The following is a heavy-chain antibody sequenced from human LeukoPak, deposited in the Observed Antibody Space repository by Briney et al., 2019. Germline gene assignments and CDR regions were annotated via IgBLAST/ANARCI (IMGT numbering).Heavy chain of an antibody. D-gene: IGHD1-26*01. V-gene: IGHV1-2*02. Sequence: ASVKVTCKASGYTFTGYYMHWVRQAPGQGLEWMGWINPNSGGTNYAQKFQGRVTMTWDTSISTAYMELSRLRSDDTAVYYCARWEEWEPYGYWGQGTLVTVSS. CDR3: ARWEEWEPYGY. CDR1: GYTFTGYY. CDR2: INPNSGGT. J-gene: IGHJ4*02.